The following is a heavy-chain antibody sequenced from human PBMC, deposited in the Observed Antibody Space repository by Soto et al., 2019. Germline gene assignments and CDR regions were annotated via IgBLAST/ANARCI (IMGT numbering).Heavy chain of an antibody. CDR2: IYYSGST. CDR3: AREASGAYKYFDL. Sequence: SETLSLTCSFSGCSISTYYWSWIRQPPGKGLEWIGYIYYSGSTSYNPSLKSRVTISIDTSKNQFSLRLSSVTAADTAVYYCAREASGAYKYFDLWGQGTLVTVSS. J-gene: IGHJ4*02. V-gene: IGHV4-59*01. CDR1: GCSISTYY. D-gene: IGHD3-16*01.